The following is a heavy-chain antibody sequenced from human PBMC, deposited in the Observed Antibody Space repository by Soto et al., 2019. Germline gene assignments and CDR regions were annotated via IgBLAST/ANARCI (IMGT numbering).Heavy chain of an antibody. J-gene: IGHJ6*02. D-gene: IGHD3-10*01. CDR1: GFTFDDYG. CDR3: ARDGFGELSSEDMDV. CDR2: INWNGGST. Sequence: GGSLRLSCAASGFTFDDYGMSWVRQAPGKGLEWVSGINWNGGSTGYADSVKGRFTISRDNAKNSLYLQMNSLRAEDTALYHCARDGFGELSSEDMDVWGQGTMVTVSS. V-gene: IGHV3-20*01.